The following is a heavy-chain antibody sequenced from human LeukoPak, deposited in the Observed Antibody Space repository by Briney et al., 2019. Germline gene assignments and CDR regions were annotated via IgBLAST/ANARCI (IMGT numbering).Heavy chain of an antibody. CDR2: ISYDGSNK. D-gene: IGHD3-3*01. Sequence: GGSLRLSCAASGFTFSSYAMRWVRQAPGKGLGWVAVISYDGSNKYYADSVKGRFTISRDNSKNTLYLQMNSLRAEDTAVYYCARDPGGVVIEGSVDYWGQGTLVTVSS. V-gene: IGHV3-30-3*01. CDR1: GFTFSSYA. CDR3: ARDPGGVVIEGSVDY. J-gene: IGHJ4*02.